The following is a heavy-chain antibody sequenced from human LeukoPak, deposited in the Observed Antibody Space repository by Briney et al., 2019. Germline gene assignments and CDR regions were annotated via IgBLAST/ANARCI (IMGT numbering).Heavy chain of an antibody. V-gene: IGHV1-18*01. CDR3: ARVVTMVRGVIIMTGLYDY. CDR2: ISAYNGNT. Sequence: GASVKVSCKASGYTFTSYGISWVRQAPGQGLEWMGWISAYNGNTNYAQKLQGRVTMTTDTSTSTAYMELRSLRSDDTAVYYCARVVTMVRGVIIMTGLYDYWGQGTLVTVSS. J-gene: IGHJ4*02. D-gene: IGHD3-10*01. CDR1: GYTFTSYG.